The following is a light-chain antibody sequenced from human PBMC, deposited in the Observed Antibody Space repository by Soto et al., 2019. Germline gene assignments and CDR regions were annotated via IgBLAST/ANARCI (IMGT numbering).Light chain of an antibody. V-gene: IGLV2-11*01. CDR1: SGDVGTDNY. J-gene: IGLJ3*02. CDR2: EVS. CDR3: TSHTGSCTWV. Sequence: QSALTQPGSVSGSPGQSVIISCTGTSGDVGTDNYVSWFQQHPGKAPKLMIYEVSKRPSGVPNRFSASKSANTASLTISGLQADDEADYYCTSHTGSCTWVFGGGTKLTVL.